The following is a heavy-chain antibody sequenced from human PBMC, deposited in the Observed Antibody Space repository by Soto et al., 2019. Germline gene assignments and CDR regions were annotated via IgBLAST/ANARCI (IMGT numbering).Heavy chain of an antibody. CDR2: INHSGST. V-gene: IGHV4-34*01. Sequence: SETLSLTCAVYGGSFSGYYWSWIRQPPGKGLEWIGEINHSGSTNYNPSLKRRVTISVDTAKNQFSLKLSSVTAADTAVYYGARGGATDRAFDYWGQGTLVTVYS. CDR3: ARGGATDRAFDY. J-gene: IGHJ4*02. D-gene: IGHD1-26*01. CDR1: GGSFSGYY.